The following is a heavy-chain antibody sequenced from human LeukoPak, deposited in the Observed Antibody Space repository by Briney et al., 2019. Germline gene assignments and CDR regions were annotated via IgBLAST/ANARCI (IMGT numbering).Heavy chain of an antibody. Sequence: SETLSLTCTVSGGSISSYYWSWIRQPPGKGLEWIGYIYYSGSTNYNPSLKSRVTISVDTSKNQFSLKLSSVTAADTAVYYCARHLGYGYGLKNWFDPWGQGTLVTVSS. D-gene: IGHD5-18*01. J-gene: IGHJ5*02. CDR1: GGSISSYY. CDR2: IYYSGST. CDR3: ARHLGYGYGLKNWFDP. V-gene: IGHV4-59*08.